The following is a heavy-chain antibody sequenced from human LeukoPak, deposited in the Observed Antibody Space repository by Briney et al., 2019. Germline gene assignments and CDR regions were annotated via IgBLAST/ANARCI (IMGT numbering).Heavy chain of an antibody. V-gene: IGHV5-51*01. CDR3: ARHDRVSGSGYYNSIDY. CDR1: GYRFTSYW. CDR2: VYPGDSDT. J-gene: IGHJ4*02. Sequence: RGESLKISCEGSGYRFTSYWIGWVRQMPGKGLEWMGIVYPGDSDTRYSPSFEGQVTISADKSISTVYLQWSSLKASDTAMYYCARHDRVSGSGYYNSIDYWGQGTLVTVSS. D-gene: IGHD3-10*01.